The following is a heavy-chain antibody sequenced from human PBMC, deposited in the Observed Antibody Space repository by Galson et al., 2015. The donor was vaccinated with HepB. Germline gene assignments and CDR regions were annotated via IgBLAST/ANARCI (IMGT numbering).Heavy chain of an antibody. CDR2: IYYSGST. V-gene: IGHV4-39*07. J-gene: IGHJ4*02. CDR1: GGSISSSSYY. D-gene: IGHD3-22*01. Sequence: SETLSLTCTVSGGSISSSSYYWGWIRQPPGKGLEWIGSIYYSGSTYYNPSLKSRVTISVDTSKNQFSLKLSSVTAADTAVYYCARDVGLGSSGYSGAIDYWGQGTLVTVSS. CDR3: ARDVGLGSSGYSGAIDY.